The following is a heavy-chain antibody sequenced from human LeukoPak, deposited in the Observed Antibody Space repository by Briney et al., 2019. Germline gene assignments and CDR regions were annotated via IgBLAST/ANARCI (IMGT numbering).Heavy chain of an antibody. D-gene: IGHD1-26*01. Sequence: SVKVSCKASGFTFTSSAMQWVRQARGQRLEWIGWIVVGSGNTNYAQKFQERVTITRDMSTSTAYMELSSLRSEDTAMYYCAAVEVSSGSRVDYWGQGTLVTVSS. CDR1: GFTFTSSA. CDR2: IVVGSGNT. V-gene: IGHV1-58*02. J-gene: IGHJ4*02. CDR3: AAVEVSSGSRVDY.